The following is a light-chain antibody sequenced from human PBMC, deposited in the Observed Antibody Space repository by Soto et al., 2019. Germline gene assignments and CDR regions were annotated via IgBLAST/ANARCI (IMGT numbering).Light chain of an antibody. CDR3: QQRSNWPLT. Sequence: EIVLTRSPATLSLSPGERATLSCRASQSVSSYLAWYQQKPGQAPRLLIYDASNRATGIPARFSGSGSGTDFTLTISSLEPEDFAVYYCQQRSNWPLTFGPGTKVDIK. CDR1: QSVSSY. J-gene: IGKJ3*01. V-gene: IGKV3-11*01. CDR2: DAS.